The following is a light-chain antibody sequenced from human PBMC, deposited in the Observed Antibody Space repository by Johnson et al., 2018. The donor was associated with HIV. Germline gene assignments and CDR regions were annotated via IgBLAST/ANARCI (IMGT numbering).Light chain of an antibody. Sequence: QSVLTQPPSVSAAPGQKVTISCSGSSSNIGNKYVSWYQQLPGTAPKLLIYENTKRPSGIPDRFSGSKSGTSASLAISGLQADDEADYYCAAWDDTLHSYVFGTGTKVTVL. CDR1: SSNIGNKY. V-gene: IGLV1-51*02. CDR2: ENT. J-gene: IGLJ1*01. CDR3: AAWDDTLHSYV.